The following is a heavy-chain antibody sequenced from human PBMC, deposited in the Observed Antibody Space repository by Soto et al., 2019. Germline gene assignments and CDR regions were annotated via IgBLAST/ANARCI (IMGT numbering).Heavy chain of an antibody. D-gene: IGHD3-10*01. CDR2: ISGSGGST. V-gene: IGHV3-23*01. CDR3: AKGLWFGELPYYYGMDV. J-gene: IGHJ6*02. CDR1: GFTFSSYA. Sequence: LRLSCAASGFTFSSYAMSWVRQAPGKGLEWVSAISGSGGSTHYADSVKGRFTISRDNSKNTLYLQMNSLRAEDTAVYYCAKGLWFGELPYYYGMDVWGQGTTVTVSS.